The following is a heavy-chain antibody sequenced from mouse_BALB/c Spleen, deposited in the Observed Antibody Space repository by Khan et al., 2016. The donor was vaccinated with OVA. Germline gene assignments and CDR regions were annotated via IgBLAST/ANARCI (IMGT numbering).Heavy chain of an antibody. V-gene: IGHV3-2*02. CDR2: ISYGGSP. Sequence: VQLQQSGPGLVKPSQSLSLTYTVTGYSITSDYAWDWIRQFPGNKLEWMGYISYGGSPSYNPSLKSRISITRDTSKNQFFLQLNSVTTEDTATYYCARKNYYGYAMDYWGQGTSVTVSS. CDR1: GYSITSDYA. J-gene: IGHJ4*01. CDR3: ARKNYYGYAMDY. D-gene: IGHD1-1*01.